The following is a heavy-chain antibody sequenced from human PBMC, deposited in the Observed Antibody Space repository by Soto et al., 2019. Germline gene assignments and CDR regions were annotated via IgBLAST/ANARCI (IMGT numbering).Heavy chain of an antibody. CDR1: GFTVSSNY. J-gene: IGHJ6*02. CDR3: ARYFVVGGPTINYYYGMDV. CDR2: IYSAGNT. V-gene: IGHV3-66*01. D-gene: IGHD1-26*01. Sequence: PGGSLRLSCAASGFTVSSNYMSWVRQAPGKGLEWISIIYSAGNTYYAVSVKGRFTISRDNSKNTLYLQMNSLGAEDTAVYYCARYFVVGGPTINYYYGMDVWGQGTTVTVSS.